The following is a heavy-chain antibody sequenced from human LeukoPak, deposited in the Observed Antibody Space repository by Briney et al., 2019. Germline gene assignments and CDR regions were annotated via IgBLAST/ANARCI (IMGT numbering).Heavy chain of an antibody. CDR2: TNHSGST. D-gene: IGHD6-19*01. J-gene: IGHJ4*02. V-gene: IGHV4-34*01. Sequence: SETLSLTCAVYGGSFSGYYWSWIRQPPGKGLEWIGETNHSGSTNYNPSLKSRVTISVDTSKNQFSLKLSSVTAADTAVYYCARSPGQWLVDFDYWGQGTLVTVSS. CDR3: ARSPGQWLVDFDY. CDR1: GGSFSGYY.